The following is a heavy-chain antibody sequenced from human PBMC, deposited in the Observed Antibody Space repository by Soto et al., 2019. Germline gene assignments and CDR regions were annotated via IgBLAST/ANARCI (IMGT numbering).Heavy chain of an antibody. V-gene: IGHV4-4*07. CDR2: IFTSGST. D-gene: IGHD6-13*01. CDR1: GGSLNSYY. J-gene: IGHJ3*02. CDR3: AAYNSILGTFDN. Sequence: PSETLSLTCTVSGGSLNSYYWTWIRQPAGKGLEWIGRIFTSGSTNNNPSLNSRVTTSVDTSKNQFSLKLSSVTAADTAVYYCAAYNSILGTFDNWGQGTMVTVSS.